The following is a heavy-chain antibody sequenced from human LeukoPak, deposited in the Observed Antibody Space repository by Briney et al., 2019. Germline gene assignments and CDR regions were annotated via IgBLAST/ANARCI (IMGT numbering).Heavy chain of an antibody. CDR2: ISSSSSYT. V-gene: IGHV3-11*06. CDR3: ARGALGYCNSINCPQLDY. CDR1: GFTFSDYY. J-gene: IGHJ4*02. D-gene: IGHD2-2*01. Sequence: GGSLRLSCAASGFTFSDYYMSWIRQAPGKGLEWVSYISSSSSYTSYADSVKGRFTISRDNAKNSLYLQMNSLRAEDTAVYYCARGALGYCNSINCPQLDYWGQGTLVTVSS.